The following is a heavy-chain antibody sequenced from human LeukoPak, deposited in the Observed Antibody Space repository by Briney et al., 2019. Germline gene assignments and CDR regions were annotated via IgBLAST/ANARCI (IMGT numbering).Heavy chain of an antibody. J-gene: IGHJ4*02. Sequence: GGSLRLSCAASGFTFSSYAMHWVRQAPGKGLEWVAVISYDGSNKYYADSVKGRFTISRDNSKNTLYLQMNSLRAEDTAVYYCAREQWLALDYWGQGTLVTASS. V-gene: IGHV3-30-3*01. CDR2: ISYDGSNK. CDR3: AREQWLALDY. D-gene: IGHD6-19*01. CDR1: GFTFSSYA.